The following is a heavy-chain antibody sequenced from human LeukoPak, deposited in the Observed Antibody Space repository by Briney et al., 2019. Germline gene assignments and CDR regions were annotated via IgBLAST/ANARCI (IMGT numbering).Heavy chain of an antibody. J-gene: IGHJ4*02. Sequence: SGGSLRLSCAASGFTFSSYWMTWVRQAPGKGLEWVANIKTDGSQKYYVDSVKGRFNISRDNAKNSLYLQVNSLRVDDTATYYCARGLLEWLRLETYYFDYWGQGSQVTVSS. CDR1: GFTFSSYW. CDR2: IKTDGSQK. CDR3: ARGLLEWLRLETYYFDY. D-gene: IGHD3-3*01. V-gene: IGHV3-7*01.